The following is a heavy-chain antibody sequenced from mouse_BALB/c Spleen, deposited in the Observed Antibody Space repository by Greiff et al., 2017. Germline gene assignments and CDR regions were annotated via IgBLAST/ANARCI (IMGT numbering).Heavy chain of an antibody. J-gene: IGHJ3*01. D-gene: IGHD2-14*01. Sequence: EVNVVESGGGLVQPGGSRKLSCAASGFTFSSFGMHWVRQAPEKGLEWVAYISSGSSTIYYADTVKGRFTISRDNPKNTLFLQMTSLRSEDTAMYYCARRYRYDDWFAYWGQGTLVTVSA. CDR3: ARRYRYDDWFAY. CDR2: ISSGSSTI. V-gene: IGHV5-17*02. CDR1: GFTFSSFG.